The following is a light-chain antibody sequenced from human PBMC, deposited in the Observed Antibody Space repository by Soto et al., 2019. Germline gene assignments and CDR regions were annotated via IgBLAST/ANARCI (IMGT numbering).Light chain of an antibody. CDR2: DAS. CDR3: QPYDNVPPRLS. CDR1: QDMSNY. Sequence: DIQMTQSPSSLSASLGDRVTITCQASQDMSNYLNWYQQKPGKAPKLLIYDASNLETGVPSRFSGSGSGKDFTFTIRSLQPEDIETYYCQPYDNVPPRLSFGGGTKVEIK. J-gene: IGKJ4*01. V-gene: IGKV1-33*01.